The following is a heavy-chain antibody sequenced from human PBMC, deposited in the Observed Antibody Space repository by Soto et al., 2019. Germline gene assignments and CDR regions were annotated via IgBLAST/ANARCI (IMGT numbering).Heavy chain of an antibody. J-gene: IGHJ6*02. Sequence: CLRLSSAASGFTFSSYGMHWVRQAPATGLEWVAVVWYDGSNKYYADSVKGRFTISRDNSKNTLYLQMNSLRAEDTAVYYCARDPSALVAVAASEHYYGMDVCGQRTTVTVSS. CDR1: GFTFSSYG. D-gene: IGHD2-15*01. V-gene: IGHV3-33*01. CDR2: VWYDGSNK. CDR3: ARDPSALVAVAASEHYYGMDV.